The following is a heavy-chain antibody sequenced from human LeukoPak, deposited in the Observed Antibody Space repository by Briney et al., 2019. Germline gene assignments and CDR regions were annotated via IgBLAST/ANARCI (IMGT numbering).Heavy chain of an antibody. CDR1: GYTFTSYA. CDR2: INTNTGNP. J-gene: IGHJ5*02. V-gene: IGHV7-4-1*02. D-gene: IGHD1-26*01. CDR3: ASGSLNWFDP. Sequence: GASVKVSCKASGYTFTSYAMNWVRQAPGPGLEWMRWINTNTGNPTYAQGFTGRFVFSLDTSVSTAYLQISSLKAEDTAVYYCASGSLNWFDPWGQGTLVTVSS.